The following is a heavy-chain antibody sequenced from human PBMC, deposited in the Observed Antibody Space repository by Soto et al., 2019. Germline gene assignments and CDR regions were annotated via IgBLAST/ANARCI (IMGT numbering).Heavy chain of an antibody. CDR2: ISYDGTNK. Sequence: QVQLVESGGGVVQPGRSLRLSCAASGFSFSRCAMHRVRQAPGKGLEWVAVISYDGTNKYYADSVNGRLIISRDNSKNTLSLQMISLRAEDTAVYYCAKIGIPDYYDRSGFAYWGQGTLVTVSS. D-gene: IGHD3-22*01. V-gene: IGHV3-30*18. J-gene: IGHJ4*02. CDR1: GFSFSRCA. CDR3: AKIGIPDYYDRSGFAY.